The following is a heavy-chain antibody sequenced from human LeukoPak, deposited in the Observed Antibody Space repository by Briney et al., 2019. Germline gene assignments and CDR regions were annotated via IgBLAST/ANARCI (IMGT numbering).Heavy chain of an antibody. V-gene: IGHV3-23*01. CDR3: AKSSPGIAAALPGDY. J-gene: IGHJ4*02. CDR2: ISGSGGST. D-gene: IGHD6-13*01. Sequence: GGSLRLSCAASGFTFSSYAMSWARQAPGKGLERVSAISGSGGSTYYADSVKGRFTISRDNSKNTLYLQMNSLRAEDTAVYYCAKSSPGIAAALPGDYWGQGTLVTVSS. CDR1: GFTFSSYA.